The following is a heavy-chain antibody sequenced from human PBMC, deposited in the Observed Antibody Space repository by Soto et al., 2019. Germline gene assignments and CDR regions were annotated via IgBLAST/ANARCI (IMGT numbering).Heavy chain of an antibody. CDR1: GGSISSGGYY. J-gene: IGHJ4*02. Sequence: SETLSLTCTVSGGSISSGGYYWSWIRQHPGKGLEWIGYIYYSGSTYYNPSLKSRVTISVDTSKNPFSLKLSSVTAADTAVYYCARTTYYYDSSGYYLHYWGQGTLVTVSS. V-gene: IGHV4-31*03. D-gene: IGHD3-22*01. CDR3: ARTTYYYDSSGYYLHY. CDR2: IYYSGST.